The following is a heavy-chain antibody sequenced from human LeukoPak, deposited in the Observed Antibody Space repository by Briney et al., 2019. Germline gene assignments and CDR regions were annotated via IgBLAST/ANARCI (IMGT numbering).Heavy chain of an antibody. CDR3: ARAPNWGWAHDAIDI. CDR1: GFSFSSYA. D-gene: IGHD7-27*01. J-gene: IGHJ3*02. V-gene: IGHV3-66*01. CDR2: IYSGGST. Sequence: PGGSLRLSCAASGFSFSSYAMSWVRQAPGKGLEWVPVIYSGGSTYYADSVKGRFTISRDNSKNTLYLQMNSLRAEDTAVYYCARAPNWGWAHDAIDIWGQGTMVTVSS.